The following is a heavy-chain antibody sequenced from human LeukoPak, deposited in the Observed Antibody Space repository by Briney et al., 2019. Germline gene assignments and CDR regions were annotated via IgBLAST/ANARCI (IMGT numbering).Heavy chain of an antibody. CDR2: VSYGGSNK. CDR1: GFTFNNYG. D-gene: IGHD5-18*01. CDR3: ARAWIELWSHDY. V-gene: IGHV3-30*03. J-gene: IGHJ4*02. Sequence: GGSLRLSCAASGFTFNNYGMHWVRQAPGKGLEWVAVVSYGGSNKYYADSVKGRFTISRDNSKNTLYLQMNSLRAEDTAVYYCARAWIELWSHDYWGQGTLVTVSS.